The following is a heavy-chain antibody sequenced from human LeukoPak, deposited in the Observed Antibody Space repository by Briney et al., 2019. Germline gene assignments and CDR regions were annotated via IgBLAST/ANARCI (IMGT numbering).Heavy chain of an antibody. J-gene: IGHJ4*02. CDR3: ARVTLTGYYAFDY. V-gene: IGHV3-30*02. CDR1: GFTFSSYG. D-gene: IGHD3-9*01. Sequence: GGSLRLSCAASGFTFSSYGMHWVRQAPGKGLEWVAFIRYDGSNKYYADSVKGRFTISRDKAKNSLYLQMNSLRAEDTAVYYCARVTLTGYYAFDYWGQGTLVTVSS. CDR2: IRYDGSNK.